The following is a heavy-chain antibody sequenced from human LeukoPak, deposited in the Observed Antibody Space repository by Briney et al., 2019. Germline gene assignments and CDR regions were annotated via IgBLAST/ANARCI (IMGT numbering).Heavy chain of an antibody. V-gene: IGHV3-21*01. J-gene: IGHJ4*02. D-gene: IGHD2-2*02. Sequence: GGSLRLSCAASGFTFSSYSMNWVRQAPGKGLEWVSSISSSSSYIYYADSVKGRFTISRDNAKNSLYLQMNSLRAEDTAVYYCARALGYCSSTSCYTAGDYWGQGTLVTVSS. CDR2: ISSSSSYI. CDR3: ARALGYCSSTSCYTAGDY. CDR1: GFTFSSYS.